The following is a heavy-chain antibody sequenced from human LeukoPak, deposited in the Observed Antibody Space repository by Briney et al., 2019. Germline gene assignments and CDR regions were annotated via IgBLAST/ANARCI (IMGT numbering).Heavy chain of an antibody. D-gene: IGHD2-2*01. CDR2: ISGSGGST. CDR1: GFTFSSYA. J-gene: IGHJ4*02. CDR3: AKGGDIVVVPAARRGYIFDY. V-gene: IGHV3-23*01. Sequence: GGSLRLSCAASGFTFSSYAMSWVRQAPGKGLEWVSAISGSGGSTYYADSVKGRFTISRDNSKNTLYLQMNSLRAEDTAVYYCAKGGDIVVVPAARRGYIFDYWGQGTLVTVSS.